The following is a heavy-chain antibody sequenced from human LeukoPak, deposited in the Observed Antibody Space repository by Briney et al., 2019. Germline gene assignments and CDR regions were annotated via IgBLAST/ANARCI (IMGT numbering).Heavy chain of an antibody. J-gene: IGHJ4*02. CDR3: AKVSDYGDYGGFDY. D-gene: IGHD4-17*01. CDR1: GFTFSSYA. Sequence: GGSLRLSCAASGFTFSSYAMSWVRQAPGKGLEWVSAISGSGGSTYYADSVKGRFTISRDNSKNTLYLQMNSLRAGDTAVYYCAKVSDYGDYGGFDYWGQGTLVTVSS. V-gene: IGHV3-23*01. CDR2: ISGSGGST.